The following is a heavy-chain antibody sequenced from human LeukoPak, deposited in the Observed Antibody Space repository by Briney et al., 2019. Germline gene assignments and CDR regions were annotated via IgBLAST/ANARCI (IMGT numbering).Heavy chain of an antibody. D-gene: IGHD3-16*01. J-gene: IGHJ4*02. CDR1: GFTFSSYG. Sequence: GGSLRLSCAASGFTFSSYGMHWVRQAPGKGLEWVAVISYDGSNKYYADSVKGRFTISRDNSKNTVSLQMNNLRPEDTAVYYWAREFFVGEIYPDFWGQETLVTVSS. V-gene: IGHV3-30*03. CDR2: ISYDGSNK. CDR3: AREFFVGEIYPDF.